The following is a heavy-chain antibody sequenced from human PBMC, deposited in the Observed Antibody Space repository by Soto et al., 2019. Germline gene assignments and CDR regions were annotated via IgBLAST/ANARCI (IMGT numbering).Heavy chain of an antibody. CDR1: GGSISSYY. Sequence: QVQLQESGPGLVKPSETLSLTCTVSGGSISSYYWSWIRQPAGKGLEWIGRIYTSGSTNYNPSLKSGVTMSVDTSKNKFSLKLSSVTAADTAVYYCARDLRTVGHLAFDIWGQGTMVTVSS. J-gene: IGHJ3*02. D-gene: IGHD2-21*02. CDR3: ARDLRTVGHLAFDI. V-gene: IGHV4-4*07. CDR2: IYTSGST.